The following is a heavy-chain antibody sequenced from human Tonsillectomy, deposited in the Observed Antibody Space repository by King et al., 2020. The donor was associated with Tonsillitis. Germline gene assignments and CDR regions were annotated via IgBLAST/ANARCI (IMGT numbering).Heavy chain of an antibody. CDR2: ISGGGGST. V-gene: IGHV3-23*04. CDR3: AKESGETPFFDY. CDR1: GFTFSSYS. J-gene: IGHJ4*02. D-gene: IGHD1-26*01. Sequence: VQLVESGGGLVQPGESLRLSCAASGFTFSSYSLTWVRPAPGKGLEWVSTISGGGGSTYYAEFVRGRFTISRDNSKNTLYLQMNSLRAEDTAVYYCAKESGETPFFDYWGQGTLVTVSS.